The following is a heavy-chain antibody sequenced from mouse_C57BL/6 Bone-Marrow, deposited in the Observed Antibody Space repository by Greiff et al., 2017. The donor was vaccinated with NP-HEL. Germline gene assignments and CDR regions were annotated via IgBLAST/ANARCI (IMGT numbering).Heavy chain of an antibody. CDR3: ARELPYYFDY. CDR1: GYAFSSSW. V-gene: IGHV1-82*01. J-gene: IGHJ2*01. Sequence: VQLQQSGPELVKPGASVKISCKASGYAFSSSWMNWVKQRPGKGLEWIGRIYPGDGDTNYNGKFKGKATLTADKSSSTAYMQLSSLTSEDSAVSFCARELPYYFDYWGQGTTLTVSS. CDR2: IYPGDGDT.